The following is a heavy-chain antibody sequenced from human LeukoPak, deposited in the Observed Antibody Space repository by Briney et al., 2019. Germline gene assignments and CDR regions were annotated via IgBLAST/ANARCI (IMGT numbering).Heavy chain of an antibody. D-gene: IGHD3-10*01. CDR3: AKEGYGSGSHPDY. J-gene: IGHJ4*02. V-gene: IGHV3-9*01. CDR1: GFTFDDYA. Sequence: GGSLRLSRAASGFTFDDYAMHWVRQAPGKGLEWVSGISWNSGSIGYADSVKGRFTISRDNAKNSLYLQMNSLRAEDTALYYCAKEGYGSGSHPDYWGQGTLVTVSS. CDR2: ISWNSGSI.